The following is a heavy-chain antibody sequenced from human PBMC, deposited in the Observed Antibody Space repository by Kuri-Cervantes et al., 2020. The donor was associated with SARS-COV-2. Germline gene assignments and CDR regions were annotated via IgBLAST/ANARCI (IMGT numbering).Heavy chain of an antibody. D-gene: IGHD3-3*01. V-gene: IGHV1-69*13. Sequence: SVKVSCKASGGTFSSYAISWVRQAPGQGLEWMGGIIPIFGTANYAQKFQGRVTITADESTSTAYLELSSLRSDDTAVYYCARESGITIFGVAPQAGYYYYGMDVWGQGTTVTGSS. CDR2: IIPIFGTA. J-gene: IGHJ6*02. CDR1: GGTFSSYA. CDR3: ARESGITIFGVAPQAGYYYYGMDV.